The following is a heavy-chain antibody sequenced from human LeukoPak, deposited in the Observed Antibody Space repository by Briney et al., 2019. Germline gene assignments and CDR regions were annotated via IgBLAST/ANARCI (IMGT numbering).Heavy chain of an antibody. CDR2: INHSGDT. D-gene: IGHD3-16*01. CDR3: ARVCVGGSSCMDV. J-gene: IGHJ6*03. CDR1: GGSFSGFY. Sequence: SETLSLTCAVYGGSFSGFYWSWIRQSPGKGLEWIGEINHSGDTNYNPSLKSRLTISVDTSKNHVSLNLSSVTAADMAVYYCARVCVGGSSCMDVWDKGTTVTISS. V-gene: IGHV4-34*01.